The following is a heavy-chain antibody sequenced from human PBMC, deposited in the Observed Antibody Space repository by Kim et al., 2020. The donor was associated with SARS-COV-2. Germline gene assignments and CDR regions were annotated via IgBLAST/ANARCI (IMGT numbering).Heavy chain of an antibody. CDR3: ARDAVYNWNHGLYNWFDP. CDR2: ISYDGSNK. J-gene: IGHJ5*02. D-gene: IGHD1-20*01. V-gene: IGHV3-30*04. CDR1: GFTFSSYA. Sequence: GGSLRLSCAASGFTFSSYAMHWVRQAPGKGLEWVAVISYDGSNKYYADSVKGRFTISRDNSKNTLYLQMNSLRAEDTAVYYCARDAVYNWNHGLYNWFDPWGQGTLVTVSS.